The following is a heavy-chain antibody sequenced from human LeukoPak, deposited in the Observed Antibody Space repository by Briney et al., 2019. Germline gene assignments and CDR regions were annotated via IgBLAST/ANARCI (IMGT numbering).Heavy chain of an antibody. D-gene: IGHD1-26*01. CDR2: ISPYNGNT. Sequence: GASVKVSCKASGYTFTSYGISWVRQAPGQGLEWMGWISPYNGNTVYAQNLQGGVTMTTDTSTTTAYMELGSLRSDDTAVYYCARGRSYSAFDIWGQGTMVTVSS. V-gene: IGHV1-18*01. J-gene: IGHJ3*02. CDR1: GYTFTSYG. CDR3: ARGRSYSAFDI.